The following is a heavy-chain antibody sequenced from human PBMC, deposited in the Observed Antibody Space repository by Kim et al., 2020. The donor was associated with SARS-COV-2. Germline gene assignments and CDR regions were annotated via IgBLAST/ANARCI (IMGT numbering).Heavy chain of an antibody. CDR3: AKTDDSSGFYGDAFDY. V-gene: IGHV3-23*01. CDR1: GFTFSSYA. Sequence: GGSLRLSCAASGFTFSSYAMSWVRQAPGKGLEWVSAISGSGGSTYYADSVKGRFTISRDNSKNTLYLQMNSLRAGDTAVYYCAKTDDSSGFYGDAFDYWGQGTLVTVSS. D-gene: IGHD3-22*01. J-gene: IGHJ4*02. CDR2: ISGSGGST.